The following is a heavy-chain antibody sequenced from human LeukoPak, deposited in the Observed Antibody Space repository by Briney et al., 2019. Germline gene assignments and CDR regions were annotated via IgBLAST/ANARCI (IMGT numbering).Heavy chain of an antibody. CDR2: IWNDGSDK. Sequence: PGGSLRLSCTASGFTFSHYAMHWVRQAPGKGLEWVAVIWNDGSDKYYGDSVKGRFTISRDNSKKTVYLQLSSLRVEGTAVYYCAKDAERGFDFSNSLQSWGQGTLVTVSS. CDR3: AKDAERGFDFSNSLQS. J-gene: IGHJ4*02. V-gene: IGHV3-33*06. D-gene: IGHD4-11*01. CDR1: GFTFSHYA.